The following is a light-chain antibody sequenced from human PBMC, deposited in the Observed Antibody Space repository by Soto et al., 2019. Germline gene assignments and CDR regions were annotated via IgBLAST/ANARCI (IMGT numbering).Light chain of an antibody. CDR2: GAS. V-gene: IGKV3-15*01. Sequence: EIVMTQSPATLSVSPGERATLSCRASQSVSGNLAWYQQKPGQAPRLLIYGASTRATGIPVRFSGSGSGTEFPLPISSLQSEDFAVYYCQQYTNWPRTFGQGTKVEIK. CDR3: QQYTNWPRT. CDR1: QSVSGN. J-gene: IGKJ1*01.